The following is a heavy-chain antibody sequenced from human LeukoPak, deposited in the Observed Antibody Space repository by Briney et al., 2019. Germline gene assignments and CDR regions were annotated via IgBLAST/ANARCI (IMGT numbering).Heavy chain of an antibody. CDR1: GGSISSYY. D-gene: IGHD2-2*03. J-gene: IGHJ3*02. CDR3: ARDSPLGIVVVPAAFDAFDI. CDR2: IYTSGST. Sequence: PSETLSLTCTVSGGSISSYYWSWIRQPPGKGLEWIGRIYTSGSTNYNPSLKSRVTMSVDTSKNQFSLKLSSVTAADTAVYYCARDSPLGIVVVPAAFDAFDIWGQGTMVTVSS. V-gene: IGHV4-4*07.